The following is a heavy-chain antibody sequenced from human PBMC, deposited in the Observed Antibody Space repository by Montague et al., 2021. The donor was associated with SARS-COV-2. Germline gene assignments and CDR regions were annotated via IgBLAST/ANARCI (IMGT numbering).Heavy chain of an antibody. CDR3: ARSGVGIFDFSYFDS. V-gene: IGHV4-59*08. CDR1: GSSVRSYY. J-gene: IGHJ4*02. D-gene: IGHD3-3*01. CDR2: IYDSGST. Sequence: SETLSLTCIVSGSSVRSYYWSWIRQPPGKGLEWIGYIYDSGSTNYNPSLKRPVTILLDTSKNQFSLSLTSVTAADTAVYYCARSGVGIFDFSYFDSWGQGSLVIVSS.